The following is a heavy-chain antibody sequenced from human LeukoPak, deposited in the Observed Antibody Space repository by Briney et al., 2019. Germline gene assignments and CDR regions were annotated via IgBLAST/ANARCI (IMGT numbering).Heavy chain of an antibody. D-gene: IGHD5-12*01. Sequence: SETLSLTCTVSGGSISSSSYYWGWLRQPPGKGLEWIGSIYYSGSTYYNPSLKSRVTISVDTSKNQFSLKLSSVTAADTAVYYCATWGVATNYFDYWGQGTLVTVSS. CDR2: IYYSGST. CDR1: GGSISSSSYY. J-gene: IGHJ4*02. CDR3: ATWGVATNYFDY. V-gene: IGHV4-39*01.